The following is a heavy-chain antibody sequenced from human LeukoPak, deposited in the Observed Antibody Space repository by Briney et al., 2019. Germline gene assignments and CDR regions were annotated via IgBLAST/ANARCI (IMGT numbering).Heavy chain of an antibody. D-gene: IGHD4-17*01. CDR2: IYYSGST. J-gene: IGHJ4*02. CDR3: ARSPRGGDYTLPGFDY. V-gene: IGHV4-30-4*01. CDR1: GGSISSGDYY. Sequence: SETLSLTCTVSGGSISSGDYYWSWIRQPPGKGLEWIGYIYYSGSTHYNPSLKSRVTISVDTSKNQFSLKLSSVTAADTAVYYCARSPRGGDYTLPGFDYWGQGTLVTVSS.